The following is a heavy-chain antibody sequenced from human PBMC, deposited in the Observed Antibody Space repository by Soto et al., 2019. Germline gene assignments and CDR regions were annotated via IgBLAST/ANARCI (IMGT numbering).Heavy chain of an antibody. CDR1: GFTFSNYG. CDR3: AKARVRIVGANSFDY. CDR2: ISDDGDKR. J-gene: IGHJ4*02. V-gene: IGHV3-30*18. Sequence: GGSLRLSCVGSGFTFSNYGMHWVRQPPGKGLEWVALISDDGDKRYYADSVRGRLIISRDNSKDTLYLQMTSLGPDETAVYFCAKARVRIVGANSFDYWGQGT. D-gene: IGHD1-26*01.